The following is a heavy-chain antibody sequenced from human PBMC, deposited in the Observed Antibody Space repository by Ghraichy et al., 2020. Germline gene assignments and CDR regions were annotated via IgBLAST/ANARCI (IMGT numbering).Heavy chain of an antibody. CDR2: VSSSGANT. J-gene: IGHJ4*02. D-gene: IGHD3-16*01. CDR1: GLSFSTYA. V-gene: IGHV3-64D*06. Sequence: GGSLRLSCSVSGLSFSTYAMYWVRQAPGKGLEYVSTVSSSGANTYYADSVKGRFIVSRDNSRCMVFLQMTSLRSEDTAVYYCVKIGFGIVVSYAWDYWGRGTLVIVSS. CDR3: VKIGFGIVVSYAWDY.